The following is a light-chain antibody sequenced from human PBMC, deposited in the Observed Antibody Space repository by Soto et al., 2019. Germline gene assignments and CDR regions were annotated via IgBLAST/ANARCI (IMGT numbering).Light chain of an antibody. CDR2: GAS. J-gene: IGKJ1*01. Sequence: PGERATLSCWASETVATNLAWYQQKPGQAPRLLISGASTRAAGISDRFRGSGSGTEFTLSISSLRSEDYAIYYCRQYFEWPPMTCGQGTKVEI. V-gene: IGKV3-15*01. CDR3: RQYFEWPPMT. CDR1: ETVATN.